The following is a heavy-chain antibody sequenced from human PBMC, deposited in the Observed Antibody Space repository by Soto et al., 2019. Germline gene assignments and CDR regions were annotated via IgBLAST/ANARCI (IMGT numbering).Heavy chain of an antibody. CDR2: ISYDEIDK. Sequence: WWSLRLSCSASVFTFSNYTMHWVRQAPGKGLEWVALISYDEIDKYFADAVKGRFTISRDNSKNTLYLQMDSLRAEDTAVYYCAGRSGSSDYWGRGTLVTVSS. J-gene: IGHJ4*02. CDR3: AGRSGSSDY. V-gene: IGHV3-30*04. D-gene: IGHD3-10*01. CDR1: VFTFSNYT.